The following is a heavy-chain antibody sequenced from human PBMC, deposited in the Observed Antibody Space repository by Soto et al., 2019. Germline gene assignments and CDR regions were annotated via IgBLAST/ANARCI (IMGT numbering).Heavy chain of an antibody. J-gene: IGHJ4*02. CDR2: INHSGRT. CDR1: GGSFSGYY. Sequence: SETLSLTCAVYGGSFSGYYWSWIRQPPGKGLEWIGEINHSGRTNYNPSPQSRVPLSVDTTTHQLSLNLSSVTAADTAVYYCARVRGYSYGPFDYWGQGTLVTVSS. CDR3: ARVRGYSYGPFDY. V-gene: IGHV4-34*01. D-gene: IGHD5-18*01.